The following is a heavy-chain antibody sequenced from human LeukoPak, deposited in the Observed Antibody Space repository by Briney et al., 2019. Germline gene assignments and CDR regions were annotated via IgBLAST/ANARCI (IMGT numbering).Heavy chain of an antibody. CDR2: ISAYNGNT. V-gene: IGHV1-18*01. Sequence: ASVKVSCKASGYTFTSYGISWVRQAPGQGLEWMGWISAYNGNTNYAQKLQGRVTMTTDTSTSTAYMELRSLRSDDTAVYYCARTFLYYDSSGTDYWGQGTLVTVSS. J-gene: IGHJ4*02. D-gene: IGHD3-22*01. CDR3: ARTFLYYDSSGTDY. CDR1: GYTFTSYG.